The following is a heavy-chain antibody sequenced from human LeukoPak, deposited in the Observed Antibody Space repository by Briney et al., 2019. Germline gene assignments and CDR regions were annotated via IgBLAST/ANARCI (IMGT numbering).Heavy chain of an antibody. CDR1: GFTFSSYA. Sequence: PGGSLRLSCAASGFTFSSYAMSWVRQAPGKGLEWVSAISGSGGSTYYADSVKGRFTISRDNSKNTLYLQMNSLRAEDTAVYYCAKNGARVGATLRFDPWGQGTLVTVSS. D-gene: IGHD1-26*01. CDR3: AKNGARVGATLRFDP. V-gene: IGHV3-23*01. J-gene: IGHJ5*02. CDR2: ISGSGGST.